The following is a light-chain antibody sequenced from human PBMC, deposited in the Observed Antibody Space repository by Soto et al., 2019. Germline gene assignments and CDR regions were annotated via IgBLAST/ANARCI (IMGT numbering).Light chain of an antibody. V-gene: IGKV3-20*01. J-gene: IGKJ1*01. CDR1: QSVSSN. CDR2: GAS. CDR3: QQYGNSPPT. Sequence: EIVMTQSPATLSVSPGERATLSCRASQSVSSNLAWYQQTPGRAPILLIYGASHRATGISDRFSGRGSGTDFNLNIHRLETEDSAVYYCQQYGNSPPTFGQGTKVDIK.